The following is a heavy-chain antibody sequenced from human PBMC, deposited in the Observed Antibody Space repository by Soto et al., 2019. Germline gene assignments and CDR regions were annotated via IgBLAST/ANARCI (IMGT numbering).Heavy chain of an antibody. Sequence: GGSLRLSCAASGFTFSSYGMHWVRQAPGKGLEWVAVIWYDGSNKYYADSVKGRFTISRDNSKNTLYLQMNSLRAEDTAVYYCARGKTLYSSSWYYAFDIWGQGTMVTVS. CDR1: GFTFSSYG. CDR3: ARGKTLYSSSWYYAFDI. CDR2: IWYDGSNK. D-gene: IGHD6-13*01. V-gene: IGHV3-33*01. J-gene: IGHJ3*02.